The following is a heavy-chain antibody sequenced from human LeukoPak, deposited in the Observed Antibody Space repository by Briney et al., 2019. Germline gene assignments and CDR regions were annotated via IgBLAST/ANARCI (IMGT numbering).Heavy chain of an antibody. J-gene: IGHJ4*02. CDR3: ARVRYYYDSSGYPDY. D-gene: IGHD3-22*01. CDR1: GYTFTGYY. Sequence: ASVKVSCKASGYTFTGYYMHWVRQAPGQGLEWMGWINPNSGDTNYAQKFQGRVTMTRDTSISTAYMELSRLRSDDTAVYYCARVRYYYDSSGYPDYWGQGTLVTVSS. V-gene: IGHV1-2*02. CDR2: INPNSGDT.